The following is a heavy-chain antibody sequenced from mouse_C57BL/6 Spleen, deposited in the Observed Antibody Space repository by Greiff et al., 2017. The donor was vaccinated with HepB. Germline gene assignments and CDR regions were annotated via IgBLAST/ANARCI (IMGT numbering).Heavy chain of an antibody. CDR3: ARGGGYDGFAY. D-gene: IGHD2-2*01. J-gene: IGHJ3*01. CDR2: IYPGDGDT. V-gene: IGHV1-80*01. Sequence: VKLMESGAELVKPGASVKISCKASGYAFSSYWMNWVKQRPGKGLEWIGQIYPGDGDTNYNGKFKGKATLTADKHSSTAYMQLSSLTSEDSAVYFCARGGGYDGFAYWGQGTLVTVSA. CDR1: GYAFSSYW.